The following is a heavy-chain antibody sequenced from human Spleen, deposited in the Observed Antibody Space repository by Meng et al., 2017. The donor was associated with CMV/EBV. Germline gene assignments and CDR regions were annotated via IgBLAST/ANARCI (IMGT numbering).Heavy chain of an antibody. V-gene: IGHV4-30-4*08. J-gene: IGHJ6*02. D-gene: IGHD4-11*01. Sequence: SSSSGDYYWSWIRQPPGKGLEWIGYIYYSGSTYYNPSLKSRVTISVDTSKNQFSLKLSSVTAADTAVYYCARDDYSNYRGYYGMDVWGQGTTVTVSS. CDR1: SSSSGDYY. CDR2: IYYSGST. CDR3: ARDDYSNYRGYYGMDV.